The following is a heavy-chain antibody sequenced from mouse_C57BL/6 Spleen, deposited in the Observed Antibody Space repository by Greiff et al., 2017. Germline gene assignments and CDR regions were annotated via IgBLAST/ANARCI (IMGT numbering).Heavy chain of an antibody. CDR1: GYTFTSYW. D-gene: IGHD2-4*01. V-gene: IGHV1-53*01. Sequence: QVQLQQPGTELVKPGASVKLSCKASGYTFTSYWMHWVKQRPGQGLEWIGNINPSNGGTNYNEKFKSKATLPVDKSSSTAYMQLSSLTSEDSAVYYCARSPDYDVGYYAMDYWGQGTSVTVSS. J-gene: IGHJ4*01. CDR3: ARSPDYDVGYYAMDY. CDR2: INPSNGGT.